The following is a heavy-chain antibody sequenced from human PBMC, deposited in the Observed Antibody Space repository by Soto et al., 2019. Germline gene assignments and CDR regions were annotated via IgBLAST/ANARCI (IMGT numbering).Heavy chain of an antibody. V-gene: IGHV3-9*01. CDR3: AKDRGTYGGMMIFDY. CDR2: ISWNSGSR. Sequence: EVQLVESGGGLVQPGRSLRLSCAASGFTFDDYAMHWVRQAPGKGLEWVSGISWNSGSRGYADSVKGRFTISRDNAKNSLYLQMNSLRTEDTALYYCAKDRGTYGGMMIFDYWGQGTLVTVSS. CDR1: GFTFDDYA. D-gene: IGHD3-16*01. J-gene: IGHJ4*02.